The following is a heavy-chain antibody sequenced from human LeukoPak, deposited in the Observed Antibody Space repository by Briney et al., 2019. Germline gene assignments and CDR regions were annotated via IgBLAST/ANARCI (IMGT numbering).Heavy chain of an antibody. CDR3: ARFYTPYFDF. CDR2: ISYNGDT. J-gene: IGHJ4*02. Sequence: PSETLSLTCSVSGGSITGYSWHWVRQPPGRGVEWVGYISYNGDTNYNSSLKTPLTMSVATSNDQVSLSLSSVTAADTAVYYCARFYTPYFDFWGQGTLVTVSS. V-gene: IGHV4-59*01. CDR1: GGSITGYS. D-gene: IGHD2/OR15-2a*01.